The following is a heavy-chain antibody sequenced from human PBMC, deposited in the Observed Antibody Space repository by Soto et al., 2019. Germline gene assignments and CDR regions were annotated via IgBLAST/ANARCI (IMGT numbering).Heavy chain of an antibody. D-gene: IGHD2-8*01. J-gene: IGHJ4*02. V-gene: IGHV3-23*01. CDR2: VRGGGTST. CDR3: AKDRCTNAVCDFDY. CDR1: GFTFSTYA. Sequence: EVQLLESGGGLVHPGGSLRLSCAASGFTFSTYAMTWVRQAPGKGLEWVSTVRGGGTSTYYADSVKGRFTISRDDSKNTLYLQMNSLRAEDTAIYYCAKDRCTNAVCDFDYWGQGTLVTVSS.